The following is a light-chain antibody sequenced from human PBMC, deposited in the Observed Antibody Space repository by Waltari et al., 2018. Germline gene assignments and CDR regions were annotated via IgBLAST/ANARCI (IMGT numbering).Light chain of an antibody. CDR2: KAS. Sequence: IQMTQSPSTLSASVGDRVTITCRASQSISSWLAWYQQNPGKAPKLLIYKASSLESGVPSRFSGSGSGTEFTLTISSLQPDDFATYYCQQYNSYWTFGQGTKVESK. CDR1: QSISSW. J-gene: IGKJ1*01. CDR3: QQYNSYWT. V-gene: IGKV1-5*03.